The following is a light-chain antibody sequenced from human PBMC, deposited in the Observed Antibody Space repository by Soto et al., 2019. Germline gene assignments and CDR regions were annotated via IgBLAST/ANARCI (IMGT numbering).Light chain of an antibody. J-gene: IGKJ3*01. Sequence: DIQLTQSPASVSAAVGDRINISCRASQPIKTWLAWYQQKPGKGPKLLIYTASTLETGVPSRFSGSGSGTDFTLTISSLQPDDAAIYSCQQAASFPFTFGPGARV. CDR1: QPIKTW. CDR2: TAS. CDR3: QQAASFPFT. V-gene: IGKV1-12*02.